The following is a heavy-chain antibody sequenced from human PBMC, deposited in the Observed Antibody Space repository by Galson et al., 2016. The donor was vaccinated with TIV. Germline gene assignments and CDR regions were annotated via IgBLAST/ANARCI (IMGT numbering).Heavy chain of an antibody. Sequence: SLRLSCAASGFTINDYWMNWVRQAPGKGLEWVANINEDGSKIYYVDAVKGRFTISRDNGKNSVYLQMNSLRAEDTAVYYCVRAIAAIASFWGQGTLVTASS. D-gene: IGHD6-13*01. CDR2: INEDGSKI. V-gene: IGHV3-7*03. J-gene: IGHJ4*02. CDR3: VRAIAAIASF. CDR1: GFTINDYW.